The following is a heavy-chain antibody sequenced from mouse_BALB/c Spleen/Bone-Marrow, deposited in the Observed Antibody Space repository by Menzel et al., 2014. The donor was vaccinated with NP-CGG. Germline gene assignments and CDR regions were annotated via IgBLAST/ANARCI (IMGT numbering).Heavy chain of an antibody. Sequence: VQLKESGGGLVQPGGSLNLACVASGFDFGRYWMSWARQAPGKGLEWIGEINPGSSTRNYSPSLKDKFIISRDNAKNTLYLQMSKVRSEDTALYYCARLGYYGYHDNWGQGTTLTVSP. V-gene: IGHV4-2*02. CDR1: GFDFGRYW. CDR2: INPGSSTR. CDR3: ARLGYYGYHDN. D-gene: IGHD1-2*01. J-gene: IGHJ2*01.